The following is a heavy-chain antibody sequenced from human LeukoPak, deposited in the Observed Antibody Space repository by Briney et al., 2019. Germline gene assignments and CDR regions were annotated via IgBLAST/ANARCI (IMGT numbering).Heavy chain of an antibody. CDR1: GFTFTNYN. V-gene: IGHV1-46*01. J-gene: IGHJ3*02. CDR3: ANQEWLRFNLNAFDI. CDR2: IKPSGGST. Sequence: ASVKVSCKASGFTFTNYNMHWVRQAPGQRLEWMGIIKPSGGSTNYAQNFQGRVTMTRDMSTRTVYMELSSLRFEDTAVYYCANQEWLRFNLNAFDIWGQGTMVTVSS. D-gene: IGHD5-12*01.